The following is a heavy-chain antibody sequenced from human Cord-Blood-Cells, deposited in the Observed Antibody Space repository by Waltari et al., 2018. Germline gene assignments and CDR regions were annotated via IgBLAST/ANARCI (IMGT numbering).Heavy chain of an antibody. CDR1: GGSFSGYY. CDR3: ARGQKTGYSSGWYDY. Sequence: QVQLQQWGAGLLKPSETLSLTCAVYGGSFSGYYWSWIRQPPGKGLEWIGEINHSGSTNYNPSLKSRGTISVDTSKNQFSLKLSSVTAADTAVYYCARGQKTGYSSGWYDYWGQGTLVTVSS. J-gene: IGHJ4*02. CDR2: INHSGST. V-gene: IGHV4-34*01. D-gene: IGHD6-19*01.